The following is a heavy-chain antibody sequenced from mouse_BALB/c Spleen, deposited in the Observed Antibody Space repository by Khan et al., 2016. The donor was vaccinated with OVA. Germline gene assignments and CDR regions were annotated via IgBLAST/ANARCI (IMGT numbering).Heavy chain of an antibody. CDR3: AREESLYPFDH. D-gene: IGHD6-2*01. CDR2: IYPGTDNS. V-gene: IGHV1-76*01. CDR1: GYIFTSYW. J-gene: IGHJ2*01. Sequence: VQLKQSGAELVRPGASVKLSCKTSGYIFTSYWIHWVKQRSGQGLEWMARIYPGTDNSYYNEKFKDKATLTADKSSSTAYMQLSSLKSEDSYVYFCAREESLYPFDHWGQGTTLTVSS.